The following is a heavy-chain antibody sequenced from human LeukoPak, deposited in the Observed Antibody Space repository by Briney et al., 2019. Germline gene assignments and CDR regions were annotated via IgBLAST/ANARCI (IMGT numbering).Heavy chain of an antibody. V-gene: IGHV3-23*01. J-gene: IGHJ5*02. D-gene: IGHD2-21*02. CDR2: ISGSGGST. CDR3: AKDRDSFWFDP. CDR1: VFTFSSYA. Sequence: GGSLRLSCAVSVFTFSSYAMRWVRQAPGKGLEWVSAISGSGGSTYYADSAKGRFTISRDNSKNTLYLQMNSLRAEDTAVYYCAKDRDSFWFDPWGQGTLVTVSS.